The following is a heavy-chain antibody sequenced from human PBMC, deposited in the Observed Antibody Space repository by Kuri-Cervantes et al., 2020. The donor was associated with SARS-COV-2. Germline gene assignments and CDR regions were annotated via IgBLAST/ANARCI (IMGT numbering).Heavy chain of an antibody. Sequence: ASVKVSCKASGYTFTSYGISWVRQAPGQGLEWMGWISAYNGNTNYAQKLQGRVTMTTDTSTSTAYMELRSLRSDDTAVYYRAREGALTIFGVVTVNYYYYGMDVWGQGTTVTVSS. CDR1: GYTFTSYG. CDR2: ISAYNGNT. V-gene: IGHV1-18*01. CDR3: AREGALTIFGVVTVNYYYYGMDV. D-gene: IGHD3-3*01. J-gene: IGHJ6*02.